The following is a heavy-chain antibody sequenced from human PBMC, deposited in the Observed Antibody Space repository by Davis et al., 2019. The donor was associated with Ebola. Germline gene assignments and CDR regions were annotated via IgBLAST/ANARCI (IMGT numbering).Heavy chain of an antibody. D-gene: IGHD3-3*01. J-gene: IGHJ4*02. CDR3: AKDPLYDFWSGYFEY. V-gene: IGHV3-30*04. CDR1: EFTFSSHA. Sequence: GESLKISCAASEFTFSSHAMHWVRQAPGKGLEWVAVISYDGTNKYYADSVKGRFTISRDNSKNTLYLQMNSLRAEDTAVYYCAKDPLYDFWSGYFEYWGQGTLVPVSS. CDR2: ISYDGTNK.